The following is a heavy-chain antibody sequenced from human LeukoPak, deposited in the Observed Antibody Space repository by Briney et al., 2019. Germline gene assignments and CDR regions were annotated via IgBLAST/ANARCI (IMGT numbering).Heavy chain of an antibody. D-gene: IGHD4/OR15-4a*01. CDR2: INLSGGST. CDR3: ARDLDYGEKSEDY. CDR1: GFTFINYY. V-gene: IGHV1-46*01. J-gene: IGHJ4*02. Sequence: ASVKVSCKASGFTFINYYMHWVRQAPGQGLECLGIINLSGGSTHYPQKFQDRVTMTRDTSMSTVYMELSSLRSEDTAVYYCARDLDYGEKSEDYWGQGTLVTVSS.